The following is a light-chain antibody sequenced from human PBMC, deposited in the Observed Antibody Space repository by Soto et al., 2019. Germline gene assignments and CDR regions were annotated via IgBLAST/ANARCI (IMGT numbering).Light chain of an antibody. Sequence: QSVLTQPASVSGSPGQSITISCTGTSSDVGGYDYVSWYQQHPGKAPKLLIYEVSDRPSGVSTRFSGSKSGRTASLTISGLQTEDEADYYCTSYTTIGTLDLFGTGTKV. CDR3: TSYTTIGTLDL. J-gene: IGLJ1*01. CDR1: SSDVGGYDY. V-gene: IGLV2-14*01. CDR2: EVS.